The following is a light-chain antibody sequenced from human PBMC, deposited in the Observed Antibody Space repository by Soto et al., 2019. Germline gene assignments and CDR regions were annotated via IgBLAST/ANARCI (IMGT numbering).Light chain of an antibody. CDR2: GAS. Sequence: EIVMTQSPATLSVSPGERATLSCRASQTITSNLAWYQRKPGQAPRLLIYGASTRATGIPARFSGSGSGTEFTLTISSLQSEDFAVYYCQQYNRGPVTFGQGDQGGYQ. J-gene: IGKJ1*01. V-gene: IGKV3-15*01. CDR1: QTITSN. CDR3: QQYNRGPVT.